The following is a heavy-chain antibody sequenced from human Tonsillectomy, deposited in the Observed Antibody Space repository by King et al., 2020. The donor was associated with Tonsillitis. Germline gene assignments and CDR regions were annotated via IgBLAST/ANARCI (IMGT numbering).Heavy chain of an antibody. CDR3: ASLGQALGRAPPPDY. V-gene: IGHV1-2*02. D-gene: IGHD3-16*01. Sequence: LQLVQSGAEVKKPGASVKVSCKASGYTFTGYYIHWVRQAPGQGLEWMGWINPNSGGTSYAQKFQGRVTMTRDTSISTAYMELSRLRSDDTAVYYCASLGQALGRAPPPDYWGQGTLVAVSS. CDR2: INPNSGGT. CDR1: GYTFTGYY. J-gene: IGHJ4*02.